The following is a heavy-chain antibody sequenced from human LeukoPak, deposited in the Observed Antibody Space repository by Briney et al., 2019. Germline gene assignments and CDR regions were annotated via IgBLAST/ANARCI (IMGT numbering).Heavy chain of an antibody. CDR3: ARVYSNYVSDY. CDR1: GFTVSSNY. Sequence: GGSLRLSCAASGFTVSSNYMSWVRQAPGKGLEWVSVIYSGGSTYYADSVKGRFTISRDNSKNTLYLQMNSLRAEDTAVYYCARVYSNYVSDYWGQGTLVTVSS. V-gene: IGHV3-53*01. CDR2: IYSGGST. J-gene: IGHJ4*02. D-gene: IGHD4-11*01.